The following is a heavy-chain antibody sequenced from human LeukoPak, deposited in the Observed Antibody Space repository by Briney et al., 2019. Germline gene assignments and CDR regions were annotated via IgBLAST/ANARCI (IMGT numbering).Heavy chain of an antibody. J-gene: IGHJ4*02. CDR2: ISYDGSNK. V-gene: IGHV3-30-3*01. CDR3: ARDLSIVVVTAALDY. Sequence: GRSLRLSCAASGFTFSSYAMHWVRQAPGKGLEWVAVISYDGSNKYYADSVKGRFTISRDNSKNTLYLQMNSLRAEDTAVYYCARDLSIVVVTAALDYWGQGTLVTVSS. CDR1: GFTFSSYA. D-gene: IGHD2-21*02.